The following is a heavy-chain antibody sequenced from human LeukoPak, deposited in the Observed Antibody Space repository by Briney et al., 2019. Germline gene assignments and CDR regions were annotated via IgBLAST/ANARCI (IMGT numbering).Heavy chain of an antibody. CDR3: ARGFPGSSSSGGYYYYYYMDV. CDR2: IYTSGST. CDR1: GGSISSGSYY. J-gene: IGHJ6*03. D-gene: IGHD6-6*01. Sequence: PSQTLSLTCTVSGGSISSGSYYWSWIRQPAGKGLEWIGRIYTSGSTNYNPSLKSRATISVDTSKNQFSLKLSSVTAADTAVYYRARGFPGSSSSGGYYYYYYMDVWGKGTTVTVSS. V-gene: IGHV4-61*02.